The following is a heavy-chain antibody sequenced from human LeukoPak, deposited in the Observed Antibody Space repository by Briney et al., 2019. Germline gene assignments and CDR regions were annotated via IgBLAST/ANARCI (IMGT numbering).Heavy chain of an antibody. D-gene: IGHD3-22*01. J-gene: IGHJ4*02. V-gene: IGHV3-7*01. CDR3: ARWTIVVSSFDY. Sequence: GGSLRLSCAASGFTFSSYAMSWVRQAPGKGLEWVANINQDGSEKYYVDSVKGRFTISRDNAKNSLYLQMNSLRAEDTAVYYCARWTIVVSSFDYWGQGTLVTVSS. CDR1: GFTFSSYA. CDR2: INQDGSEK.